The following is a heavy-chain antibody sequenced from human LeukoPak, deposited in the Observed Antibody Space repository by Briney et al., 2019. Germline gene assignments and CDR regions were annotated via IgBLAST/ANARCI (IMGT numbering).Heavy chain of an antibody. V-gene: IGHV1-69*05. Sequence: SVKVSCKASGGTFSSYAISWVRQAPGQGLEWMGGIIPIFGTANYAQKFQGRVTITTDESTSTAYTELSSLRSEDTAVYYCARDVEVVITTGYRAFDIWGQGTMVTVYS. CDR3: ARDVEVVITTGYRAFDI. D-gene: IGHD3-22*01. CDR1: GGTFSSYA. J-gene: IGHJ3*02. CDR2: IIPIFGTA.